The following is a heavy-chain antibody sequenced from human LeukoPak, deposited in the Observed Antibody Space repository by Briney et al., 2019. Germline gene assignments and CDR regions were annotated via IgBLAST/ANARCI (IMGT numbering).Heavy chain of an antibody. J-gene: IGHJ5*02. CDR2: INHSGST. D-gene: IGHD5-24*01. CDR1: GGSFSDYY. Sequence: SETLSLTCAVYGGSFSDYYWSWIRQPPGKGLEWIGEINHSGSTNYNPSLKSRVTISLDTSKNQFSLKVNSVTAADTAVYYCARARDGHINNWFDPWGQGTLVTVSS. V-gene: IGHV4-34*01. CDR3: ARARDGHINNWFDP.